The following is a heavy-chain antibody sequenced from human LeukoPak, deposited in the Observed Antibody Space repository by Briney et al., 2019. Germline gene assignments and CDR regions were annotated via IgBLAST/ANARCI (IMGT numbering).Heavy chain of an antibody. CDR3: ARSGGLVGATLLYYFDY. Sequence: ASVKVSCKASGYTFTSYYMHWVRQAPGQGLEWMGLINPSGSSTSYAQKFQGRVTMTRDMSTSTVYMELSSLRSEDTAVYYCARSGGLVGATLLYYFDYWGQGTLVTVSS. V-gene: IGHV1-46*01. CDR1: GYTFTSYY. D-gene: IGHD1-26*01. CDR2: INPSGSST. J-gene: IGHJ4*02.